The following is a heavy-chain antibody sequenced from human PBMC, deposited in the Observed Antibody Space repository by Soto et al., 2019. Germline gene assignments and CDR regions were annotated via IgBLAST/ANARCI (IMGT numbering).Heavy chain of an antibody. CDR2: IYHDGTT. CDR1: GGSISSGTYS. D-gene: IGHD4-17*01. V-gene: IGHV4-30-2*01. CDR3: ARDGDYGDFPY. J-gene: IGHJ4*02. Sequence: QLQLQESGSGLVKPSQTLSLTCAVSGGSISSGTYSWSWIRQPPGKGLEWIGYIYHDGTTFYNPSLKSRGTLSLDRSKNQFSLRLNSVTAADTAVYYCARDGDYGDFPYWGQGTLVTVSS.